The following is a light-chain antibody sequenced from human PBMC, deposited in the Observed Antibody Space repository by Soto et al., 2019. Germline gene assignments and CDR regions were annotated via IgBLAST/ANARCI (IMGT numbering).Light chain of an antibody. J-gene: IGKJ1*01. CDR2: RTS. CDR3: QQYDSSPRT. V-gene: IGKV3-20*01. Sequence: EIGLTQSPGTLSLSPVERATLSCRASQSVSSSYLAWYQQKPGQAPRLLIYRTSNRATGIPDRFSGSGSGTDFTLTISRLEPEDFAVYWCQQYDSSPRTFGQGTKVDIK. CDR1: QSVSSSY.